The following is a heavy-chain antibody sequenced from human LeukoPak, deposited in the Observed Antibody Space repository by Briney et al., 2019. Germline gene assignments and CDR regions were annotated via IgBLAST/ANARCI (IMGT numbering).Heavy chain of an antibody. V-gene: IGHV4-4*07. CDR2: MHISGST. J-gene: IGHJ4*02. CDR1: GGSISSYY. Sequence: SETLSLTCTVSGGSISSYYWSWIRQPPGKGLEWIGRMHISGSTNYNPSLKSRVTMSVETSKNQFSLKLSSVTAADTAVYYCARDDNGGKSEYWGQGTLVTVSS. D-gene: IGHD4-23*01. CDR3: ARDDNGGKSEY.